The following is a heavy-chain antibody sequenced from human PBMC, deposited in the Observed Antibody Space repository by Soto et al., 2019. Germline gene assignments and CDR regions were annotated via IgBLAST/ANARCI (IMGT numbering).Heavy chain of an antibody. D-gene: IGHD3-3*01. J-gene: IGHJ4*02. CDR1: GFTFSSYS. Sequence: EVQLVESGGGLVKPGGSLRLSCAASGFTFSSYSTNWVRQAPGKGLEWVSSISSSSSYIYYADSVKGRFTISRDNAKNSLYLQMNSLRAEDTAVYYCARVRWNYDFWSGPTSPYYFDYWGQGTLVTVSS. CDR2: ISSSSSYI. V-gene: IGHV3-21*01. CDR3: ARVRWNYDFWSGPTSPYYFDY.